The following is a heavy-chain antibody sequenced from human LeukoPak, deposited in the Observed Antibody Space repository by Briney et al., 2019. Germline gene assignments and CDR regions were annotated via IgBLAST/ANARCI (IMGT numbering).Heavy chain of an antibody. CDR1: GGSISSYY. CDR3: ERLDSSGYYSDAFDI. V-gene: IGHV4-59*08. J-gene: IGHJ3*02. Sequence: SETLSLTCTVSGGSISSYYWSWIRQPPGKGLEWIGYIYYSGSTNSNPSLKSRVTISVDTSKNQFSLKLSSVTAADTAVYYCERLDSSGYYSDAFDIWGQGTMVTVSS. D-gene: IGHD3-22*01. CDR2: IYYSGST.